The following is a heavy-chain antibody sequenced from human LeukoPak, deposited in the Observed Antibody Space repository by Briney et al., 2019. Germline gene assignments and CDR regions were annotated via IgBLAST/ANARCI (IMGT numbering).Heavy chain of an antibody. CDR3: AREAVLIRQYYYDSSGYYYFDY. J-gene: IGHJ4*02. V-gene: IGHV4-30-2*01. D-gene: IGHD3-22*01. CDR1: GGSISSGGYY. CDR2: IYHSGST. Sequence: SETLSLTCTVSGGSISSGGYYWSWIRQPPGKGLEWIGYIYHSGSTYYNPSLKSRVTISVDRSKNQFSLKLSSVTAADTAVYYCAREAVLIRQYYYDSSGYYYFDYWGQGTLVTVSS.